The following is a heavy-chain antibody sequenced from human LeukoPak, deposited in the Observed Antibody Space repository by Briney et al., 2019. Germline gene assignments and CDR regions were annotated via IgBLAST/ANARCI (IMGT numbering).Heavy chain of an antibody. J-gene: IGHJ6*03. D-gene: IGHD2-2*03. CDR2: MSAYNGNT. Sequence: ASVKVPCKTSGYSFTNYGISWVRQAPGQGLEWMGWMSAYNGNTNYAQKLQGRVTMTTDTSASTAYMELRSLRSDDTAVYYCARAAWIDYYYMDVWGKGTTVTISS. CDR3: ARAAWIDYYYMDV. CDR1: GYSFTNYG. V-gene: IGHV1-18*01.